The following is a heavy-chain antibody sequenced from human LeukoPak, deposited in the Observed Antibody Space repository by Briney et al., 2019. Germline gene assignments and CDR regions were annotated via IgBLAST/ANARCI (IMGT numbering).Heavy chain of an antibody. Sequence: GGSLRLSCAASGFTFSGYSMNWVRQGPGKGLEWVSSITSSSSSTYYADSVKGRFTISRDNTKNSLYLHMNSLRAEDTAVYYCAPAGGISTWYFDYWGQGTLVTVSS. CDR1: GFTFSGYS. CDR2: ITSSSSST. V-gene: IGHV3-21*01. CDR3: APAGGISTWYFDY. D-gene: IGHD1-26*01. J-gene: IGHJ4*02.